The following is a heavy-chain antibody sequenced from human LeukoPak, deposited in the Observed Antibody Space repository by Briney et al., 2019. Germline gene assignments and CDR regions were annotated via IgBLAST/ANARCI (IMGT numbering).Heavy chain of an antibody. CDR2: ISDSGDNT. D-gene: IGHD3-22*01. CDR3: ARDVVITYYYYGMDV. CDR1: EFTFSNYP. J-gene: IGHJ6*02. Sequence: GGSLRLSCAASEFTFSNYPMSWVRQAPGKGLEWVSDISDSGDNTSSADSMKGRFTISRDHSKNILYLHMNSLRAEDTAVYYCARDVVITYYYYGMDVWGQGTTVTVSS. V-gene: IGHV3-23*01.